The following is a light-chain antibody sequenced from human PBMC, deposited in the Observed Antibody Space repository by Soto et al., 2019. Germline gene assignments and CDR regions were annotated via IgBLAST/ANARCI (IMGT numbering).Light chain of an antibody. CDR3: QQYGSFPYT. CDR2: GAS. V-gene: IGKV3-20*01. Sequence: EIVLTQSPGNLTLSPGERATLSCRASQSVSSSYLAWYQQKPGQAPRLLIYGASSRATGIPDRFSGSESGTDFTLTISRLEPEDFAVYYCQQYGSFPYTFGQGTKLEIK. CDR1: QSVSSSY. J-gene: IGKJ2*01.